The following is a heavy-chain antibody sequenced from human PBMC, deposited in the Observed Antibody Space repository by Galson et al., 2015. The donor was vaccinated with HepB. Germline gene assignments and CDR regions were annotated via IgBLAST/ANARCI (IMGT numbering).Heavy chain of an antibody. V-gene: IGHV3-33*08. CDR1: GFTFSSYG. D-gene: IGHD3-3*01. J-gene: IGHJ6*02. CDR3: ARDDDFWSGPYYGMDV. CDR2: IWYDGSNK. Sequence: SLRLSCAASGFTFSSYGMHWVRQAPGKGLEWVAVIWYDGSNKYYADSVKGRFIISRDNSKNTLYLQMNSLRAEDTAVYYCARDDDFWSGPYYGMDVWGQGTTVTVSS.